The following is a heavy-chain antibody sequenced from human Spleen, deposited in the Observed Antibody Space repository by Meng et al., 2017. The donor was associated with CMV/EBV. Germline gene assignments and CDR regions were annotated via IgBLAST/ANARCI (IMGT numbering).Heavy chain of an antibody. V-gene: IGHV4-30-4*08. J-gene: IGHJ2*01. D-gene: IGHD2-21*02. CDR2: IYYSGST. CDR1: AGSISSGDYY. CDR3: ARSPYCGGDCRLFDL. Sequence: LREPGPGLLKPAPPLSPPCTSPAGSISSGDYYSSWIRQPPGKDLAWIGYIYYSGSTYYNPSLKSRVTISVDTSKNQFSLKLSSVTAADTAVYYCARSPYCGGDCRLFDLWGRGTLVTVSS.